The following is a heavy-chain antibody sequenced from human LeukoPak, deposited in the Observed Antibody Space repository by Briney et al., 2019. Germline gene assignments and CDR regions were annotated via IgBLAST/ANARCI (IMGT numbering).Heavy chain of an antibody. Sequence: GSLRLSCAASGFTFSDYYMSWIRQPAGKGLEWIGRIYPSGSTNYNPSLKSRVSMSVDTSKNQFSLKLSSVTAADTAVYYCAREFSCSGGSCYRQFDYWGQGTLVTVSS. CDR3: AREFSCSGGSCYRQFDY. V-gene: IGHV4-4*07. D-gene: IGHD2-15*01. CDR2: IYPSGST. J-gene: IGHJ4*02. CDR1: GFTFSDYY.